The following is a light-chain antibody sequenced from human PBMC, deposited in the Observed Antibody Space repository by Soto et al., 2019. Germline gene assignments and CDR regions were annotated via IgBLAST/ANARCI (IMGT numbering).Light chain of an antibody. V-gene: IGKV3-15*01. CDR1: QSVSST. CDR2: GAS. J-gene: IGKJ1*01. Sequence: EIVMTQSPATLSASPGERATLSCRASQSVSSTLAWYQQKPGQAPRLLIYGASTRATGIPARFSGSGSGTEFTLTISSLQSEDFAVYYCQQYNNWGTFGQGTKVEIK. CDR3: QQYNNWGT.